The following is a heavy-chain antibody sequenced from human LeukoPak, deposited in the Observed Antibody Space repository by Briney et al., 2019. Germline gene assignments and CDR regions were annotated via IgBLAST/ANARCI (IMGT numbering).Heavy chain of an antibody. CDR3: ARENDFWSGYYRKPFYFDY. Sequence: ASLMVSCKASGYTFTSYYMHWVRQAPGQGLEWMGIINPSGGSTSYPQKFQGRVTMTRDTSTSTVYMELSSLRSEDTAVYYCARENDFWSGYYRKPFYFDYWGQGTLVTVSS. V-gene: IGHV1-46*01. J-gene: IGHJ4*02. CDR1: GYTFTSYY. D-gene: IGHD3-3*01. CDR2: INPSGGST.